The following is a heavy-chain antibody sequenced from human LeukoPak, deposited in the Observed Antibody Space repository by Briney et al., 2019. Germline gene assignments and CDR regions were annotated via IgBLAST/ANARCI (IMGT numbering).Heavy chain of an antibody. CDR1: GGSISSYY. V-gene: IGHV4-59*12. D-gene: IGHD5-12*01. CDR3: ARSVATSGYYYYYMDV. CDR2: IYYSGST. J-gene: IGHJ6*03. Sequence: SETLSLTCTVSGGSISSYYWSWIRQPPGKGLEWIGYIYYSGSTNYNPSLKSRVTISVDTSKNQFSLQLNSVTPEDTAVYYCARSVATSGYYYYYMDVWGKGTTVTVSS.